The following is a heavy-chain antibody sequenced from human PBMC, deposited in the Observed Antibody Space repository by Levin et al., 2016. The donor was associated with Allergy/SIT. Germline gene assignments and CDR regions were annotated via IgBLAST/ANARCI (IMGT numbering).Heavy chain of an antibody. CDR2: IYPADSDA. D-gene: IGHD6-13*01. CDR1: GYSFTNYW. CDR3: ARLLLFAAAAFDL. Sequence: GGSLRLSCKGSGYSFTNYWIGWVRQMPGEGLEWMGIIYPADSDARYNPSFQGQVTISADKSISTAYLQWSSLKASDTAIYYCARLLLFAAAAFDLWGQGTLVTISS. J-gene: IGHJ5*02. V-gene: IGHV5-51*01.